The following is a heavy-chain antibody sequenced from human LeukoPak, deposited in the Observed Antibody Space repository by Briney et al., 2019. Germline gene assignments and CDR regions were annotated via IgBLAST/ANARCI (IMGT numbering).Heavy chain of an antibody. CDR2: INQDGSER. Sequence: GGSLRLSCAASGVTFSYHWINWVRQAPGKGLEWVANINQDGSERYYVDSVKGRFTISRDNAKNSLYLQMNSLRAEDTAVYFCARGKFSSSWYFDYWGQGTLVTVSS. J-gene: IGHJ4*02. CDR1: GVTFSYHW. CDR3: ARGKFSSSWYFDY. V-gene: IGHV3-7*01. D-gene: IGHD6-13*01.